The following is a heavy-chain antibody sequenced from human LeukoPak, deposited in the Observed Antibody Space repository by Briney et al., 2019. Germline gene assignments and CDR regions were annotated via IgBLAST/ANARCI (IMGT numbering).Heavy chain of an antibody. CDR3: TTESWYVGY. D-gene: IGHD6-13*01. Sequence: GGSLRLSCAASGFTFNNAWMRWFRQAPGKGLEWVGLIRSRTDGGTTDYAAPVKGRFTISRDDSENTLFLQMKSLKTEDTAVYYWTTESWYVGYWGQGTLVTVSS. V-gene: IGHV3-15*01. CDR1: GFTFNNAW. J-gene: IGHJ4*02. CDR2: IRSRTDGGTT.